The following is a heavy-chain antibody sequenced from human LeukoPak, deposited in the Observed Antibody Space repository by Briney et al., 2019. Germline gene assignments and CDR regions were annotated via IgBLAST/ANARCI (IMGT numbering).Heavy chain of an antibody. D-gene: IGHD2-15*01. CDR3: ARIDTVVVAAIGGAFDY. CDR1: GYSISSGYY. Sequence: SETLSLTCTVSGYSISSGYYWGWIRQPPGKGLEWIGSIYHSGSTYYNPSLKSRVTISVDTSKNQFSLKLSSVTAADTAVYYCARIDTVVVAAIGGAFDYWGQGTLVTVSS. J-gene: IGHJ4*02. V-gene: IGHV4-38-2*02. CDR2: IYHSGST.